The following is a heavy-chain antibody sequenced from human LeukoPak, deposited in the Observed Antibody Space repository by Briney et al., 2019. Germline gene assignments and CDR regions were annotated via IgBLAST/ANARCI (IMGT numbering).Heavy chain of an antibody. CDR1: GYTFTGYY. J-gene: IGHJ4*02. Sequence: GASVKVSCKASGYTFTGYYMHWVRQAPGQGLEWMGWINPNSGGTNYAQKFQGRVTMTRDTSISTAYMELSRLRSDDTAVYYCAREGDPYIVVVPAATGYWGQGTLVTVSS. V-gene: IGHV1-2*02. CDR3: AREGDPYIVVVPAATGY. CDR2: INPNSGGT. D-gene: IGHD2-2*01.